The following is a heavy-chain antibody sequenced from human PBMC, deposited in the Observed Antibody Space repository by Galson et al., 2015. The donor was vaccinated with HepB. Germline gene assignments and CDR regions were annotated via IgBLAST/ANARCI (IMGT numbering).Heavy chain of an antibody. Sequence: SLRLSCAASGFTVSSNYMSWVRQAPGKGLEWVSVIYSGGSTYYADSVKGRFTISRDNSKNTLYLQMNSLRAEDTAVYYCARDVGDGYTWGHFDYWGQGTLVTVSS. CDR3: ARDVGDGYTWGHFDY. CDR2: IYSGGST. J-gene: IGHJ4*02. CDR1: GFTVSSNY. V-gene: IGHV3-53*01. D-gene: IGHD5-24*01.